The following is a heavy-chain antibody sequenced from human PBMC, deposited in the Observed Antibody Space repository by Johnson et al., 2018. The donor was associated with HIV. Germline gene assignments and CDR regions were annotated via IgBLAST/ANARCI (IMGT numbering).Heavy chain of an antibody. D-gene: IGHD1-26*01. J-gene: IGHJ3*02. V-gene: IGHV3-64*01. CDR1: GFTFDDYA. Sequence: VQLVESGGGLVQPGRSLRLSCAASGFTFDDYAMHWVRQAPGKGLEYVSAISSNGGSTYYANSVKGRFTISRDNSKNTLYLQMGSLRAEDMAVYYCAREGLIVGATLGAFDIWGQGTMVTVSS. CDR3: AREGLIVGATLGAFDI. CDR2: ISSNGGST.